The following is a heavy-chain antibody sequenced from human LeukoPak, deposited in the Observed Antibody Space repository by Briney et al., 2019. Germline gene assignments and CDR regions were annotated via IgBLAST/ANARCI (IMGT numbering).Heavy chain of an antibody. Sequence: GGSLRLSCAASGFTFSSYSMNWVRQAPGKGLEWVSSISSSSSYIYYADSVKGRFTISRDNAKNSLYLQMNSLRAEDTAVYYCARSPVGVPRSDYWGQGTLVTVSS. CDR1: GFTFSSYS. J-gene: IGHJ4*02. CDR2: ISSSSSYI. D-gene: IGHD3-22*01. CDR3: ARSPVGVPRSDY. V-gene: IGHV3-21*01.